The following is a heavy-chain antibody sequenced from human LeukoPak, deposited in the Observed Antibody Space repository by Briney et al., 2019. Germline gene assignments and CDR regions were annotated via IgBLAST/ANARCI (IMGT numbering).Heavy chain of an antibody. V-gene: IGHV4-34*01. CDR2: INHSGST. D-gene: IGHD3-10*01. CDR3: ARSRGLSTNPRRGYYFDY. J-gene: IGHJ4*02. Sequence: SETLSLTCAVYGGSFSGYYWSWIRQPPGKGLEWIGEINHSGSTNYNPSLKSRVTISVDTSKNQFSLKLSSVTAADTAVYYCARSRGLSTNPRRGYYFDYWGQGTLVTVSS. CDR1: GGSFSGYY.